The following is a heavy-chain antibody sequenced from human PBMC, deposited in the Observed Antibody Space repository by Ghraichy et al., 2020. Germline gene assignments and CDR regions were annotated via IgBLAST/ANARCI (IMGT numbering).Heavy chain of an antibody. Sequence: SETLSLTCAVYGGSFSGYYWSWIRQPPGKGLEWIGEINHSGSTNYNPSLKSRVTISVDTSKNQFSLKLSSVTAADTAVYYCARGREDIVVVPAAMFGYYYYYYMDVWGKGTTVTVSS. CDR3: ARGREDIVVVPAAMFGYYYYYYMDV. J-gene: IGHJ6*03. CDR1: GGSFSGYY. CDR2: INHSGST. V-gene: IGHV4-34*01. D-gene: IGHD2-2*01.